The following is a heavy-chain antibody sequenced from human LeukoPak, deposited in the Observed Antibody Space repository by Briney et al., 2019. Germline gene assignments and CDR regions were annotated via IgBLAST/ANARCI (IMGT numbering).Heavy chain of an antibody. J-gene: IGHJ6*02. CDR1: GFTFSSYG. Sequence: GGSLRLSCAASGFTFSSYGMHWVRQAPGKGLEWVAVIWYDGSNKYYADSVRGRFTISRDNSKNTLYLQMNSLRAEDTAVYYCAREYGQWLVGGDYYYYGMDVWGQGTTVTVSS. CDR2: IWYDGSNK. CDR3: AREYGQWLVGGDYYYYGMDV. D-gene: IGHD6-19*01. V-gene: IGHV3-33*01.